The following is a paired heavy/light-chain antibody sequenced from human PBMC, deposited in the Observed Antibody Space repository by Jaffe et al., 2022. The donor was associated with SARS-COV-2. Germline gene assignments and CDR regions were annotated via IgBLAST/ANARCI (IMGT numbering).Light chain of an antibody. CDR1: ALPKKY. Sequence: SYELTQPPSVSVSPGQTARITCSGDALPKKYAYWYQQKSGQAPVLVIYEDSKRPSGIPERFSGSSSGTMATLTISGAQVEDEADYYCYSTDSSGNLGVFGGGTKLTVL. CDR2: EDS. CDR3: YSTDSSGNLGV. V-gene: IGLV3-10*01. J-gene: IGLJ2*01.
Heavy chain of an antibody. J-gene: IGHJ3*02. CDR2: INPSGGST. V-gene: IGHV1-46*04. Sequence: QVQLVQSGAEVKKPGASVKVSCKASGYTFTSYYMHWVRQAPGQGLEWMGIINPSGGSTSYAQKLQGRVTMTRDTSTSTVYMELSSLRSEDTAVYYCARGWMVTAINHDAFDIWGQGTMVTVSS. D-gene: IGHD2-21*02. CDR1: GYTFTSYY. CDR3: ARGWMVTAINHDAFDI.